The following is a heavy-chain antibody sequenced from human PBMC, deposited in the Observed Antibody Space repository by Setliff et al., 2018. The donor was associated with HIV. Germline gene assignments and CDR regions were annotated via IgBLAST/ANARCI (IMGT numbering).Heavy chain of an antibody. CDR1: GFTFSSYG. Sequence: PGGSLRLSCAASGFTFSSYGMHWVRQAPGKGLQWVAVISYDGSKEYYADSVKGRFTVSRDNSKKTLYMVMDSLRADDTAVYYCAKTAYYFNTGGPKGWFDPWGQGTLVTVSS. CDR3: AKTAYYFNTGGPKGWFDP. D-gene: IGHD2-8*02. V-gene: IGHV3-30*18. J-gene: IGHJ5*02. CDR2: ISYDGSKE.